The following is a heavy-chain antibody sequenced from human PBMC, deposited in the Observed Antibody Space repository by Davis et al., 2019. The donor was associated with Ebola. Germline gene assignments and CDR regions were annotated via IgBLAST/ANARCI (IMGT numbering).Heavy chain of an antibody. D-gene: IGHD2-8*02. V-gene: IGHV1-2*02. Sequence: AASVKVSCKASGYTFTGYYMHWVRQAPGQGLEWMGWINPNSGGTNYAQKFQGRVTMTRDTSTSTVYMELSSLRSEDTAVYYCARVGYCTGGVCYQDLGVWGQGTTVTVSS. J-gene: IGHJ6*02. CDR1: GYTFTGYY. CDR3: ARVGYCTGGVCYQDLGV. CDR2: INPNSGGT.